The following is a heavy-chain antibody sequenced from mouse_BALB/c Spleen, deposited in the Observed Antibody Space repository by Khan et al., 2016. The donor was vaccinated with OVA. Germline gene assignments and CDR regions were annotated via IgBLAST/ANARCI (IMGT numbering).Heavy chain of an antibody. J-gene: IGHJ3*01. Sequence: QIQLVQSGPELKKPGETVKISCKASGYTFTNYGMNWVKQAPGKGLKWMGWINTNTGEPTFAEEFKERFAFSLETSASTAYLQINSLKNEDTATYFRARGYYIYGSWFAYWGQGTLVTVSA. CDR2: INTNTGEP. D-gene: IGHD2-12*01. CDR1: GYTFTNYG. CDR3: ARGYYIYGSWFAY. V-gene: IGHV9-3*02.